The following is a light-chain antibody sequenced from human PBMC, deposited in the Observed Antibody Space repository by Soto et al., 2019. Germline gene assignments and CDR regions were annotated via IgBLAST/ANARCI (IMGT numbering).Light chain of an antibody. Sequence: QSVLTQPASVSGSPGQSITIPCTGTSSDVGGYNYVSWYQQHPGKAPKLMIYEVSNRPSGVSNRFSGSKSGNTASLTISGLQAEDEADYYCSSYTSSSGVFGTGTRSPS. CDR3: SSYTSSSGV. CDR1: SSDVGGYNY. V-gene: IGLV2-14*01. CDR2: EVS. J-gene: IGLJ1*01.